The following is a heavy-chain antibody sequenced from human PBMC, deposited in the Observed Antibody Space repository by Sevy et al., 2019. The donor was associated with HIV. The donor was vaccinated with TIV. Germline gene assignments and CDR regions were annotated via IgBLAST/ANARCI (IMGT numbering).Heavy chain of an antibody. D-gene: IGHD2-15*01. CDR1: GYTFTNYR. V-gene: IGHV1-18*01. CDR2: ISPFNGDT. CDR3: ARAYCSGGSCYSLAY. Sequence: ASVKVSCKASGYTFTNYRIYWVRQAPGQGLEWMGWISPFNGDTNYVQKLQGRVTMITDRSTSTAYMELRSLRSDDTAVYYCARAYCSGGSCYSLAYWGQGTLVTVSS. J-gene: IGHJ4*02.